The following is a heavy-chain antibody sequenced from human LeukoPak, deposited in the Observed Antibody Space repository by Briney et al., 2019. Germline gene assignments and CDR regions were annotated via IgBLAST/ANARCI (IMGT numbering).Heavy chain of an antibody. J-gene: IGHJ4*02. Sequence: SETLSLTCAVYGGSFSGYYWNWIRQPPGKGLEWLGEINHSGSTNYNPSLRSRVTISVDSSKNQFSLKLSSVTAADTAVYYCARGSGQWGFDSWGQGTLVTVSS. D-gene: IGHD3-10*01. CDR1: GGSFSGYY. V-gene: IGHV4-34*01. CDR2: INHSGST. CDR3: ARGSGQWGFDS.